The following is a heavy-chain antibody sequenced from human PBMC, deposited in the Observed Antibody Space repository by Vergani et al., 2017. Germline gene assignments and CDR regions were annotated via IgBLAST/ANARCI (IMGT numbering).Heavy chain of an antibody. Sequence: EVQLVPSGAEVKKPGESLRISCKGSGYSFTSYWISWVRQMPGKGLEWMGRIDPSDSYTNYSPSFQGHVTISADKSISTAYLQWSSLKSSYTAMYYCASHRSQYYYDSSGYENYWGQGTLVTVSS. CDR3: ASHRSQYYYDSSGYENY. V-gene: IGHV5-10-1*01. D-gene: IGHD3-22*01. J-gene: IGHJ4*02. CDR2: IDPSDSYT. CDR1: GYSFTSYW.